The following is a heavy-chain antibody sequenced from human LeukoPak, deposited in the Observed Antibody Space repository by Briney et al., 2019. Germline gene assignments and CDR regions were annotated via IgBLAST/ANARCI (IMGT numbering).Heavy chain of an antibody. V-gene: IGHV3-23*01. CDR2: ISISGGGT. D-gene: IGHD1-1*01. CDR1: GFTFSSSG. J-gene: IGHJ4*02. Sequence: GESLRLSCAASGFTFSSSGMSWVRQAPGGGLEWVSTISISGGGTYYADSVKGWFTISRDNSRNTLYLDMNSVRAEDTAVYYCVQVFSADTFPFDYWGQGTQVTVSS. CDR3: VQVFSADTFPFDY.